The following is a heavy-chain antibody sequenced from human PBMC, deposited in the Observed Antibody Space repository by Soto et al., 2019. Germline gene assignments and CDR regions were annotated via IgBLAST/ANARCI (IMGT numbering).Heavy chain of an antibody. CDR3: ATVLSAAFDI. CDR2: ISGGTGTT. V-gene: IGHV3-23*01. Sequence: EVQVLQSGGGLVQRGGSLRLSCAVSGITFSDYSINWVRQAPGKGLEWVSGISGGTGTTYYADSVKGRFTISRDNSKNTVYLQMNSLRAEDTALYYCATVLSAAFDIWGQGTMVTVPS. J-gene: IGHJ3*02. CDR1: GITFSDYS.